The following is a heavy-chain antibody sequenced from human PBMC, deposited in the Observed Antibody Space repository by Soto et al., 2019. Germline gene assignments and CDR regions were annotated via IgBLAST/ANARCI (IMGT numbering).Heavy chain of an antibody. CDR2: IYTSGST. V-gene: IGHV4-4*07. CDR1: GDSISTYY. CDR3: ARERTADNWFDP. D-gene: IGHD6-13*01. Sequence: QVQLQESGPGLVKPSETLSLTCTVSGDSISTYYWNWIRQPAGKELEWIGRIYTSGSTNYSPSLESRVTMSLDTSKNEVSLRVNSVTAADMAVYYCARERTADNWFDPWGQGTLVTVSS. J-gene: IGHJ5*02.